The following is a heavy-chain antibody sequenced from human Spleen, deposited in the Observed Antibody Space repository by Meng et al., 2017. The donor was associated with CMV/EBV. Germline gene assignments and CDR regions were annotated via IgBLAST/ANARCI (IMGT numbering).Heavy chain of an antibody. J-gene: IGHJ4*02. D-gene: IGHD3-3*01. V-gene: IGHV3-30*04. CDR1: GFTFSDYA. CDR2: MSHDGSEK. Sequence: GGSLRLSCAVSGFTFSDYAMHWVRQAPGKGLEWVAVMSHDGSEKYSADSVKGRFTISRDNSNNRLYLQMNSLRAEDTAVYYCARGRGDDVWRGFYTEGNYFDSWGQGTLVTVSS. CDR3: ARGRGDDVWRGFYTEGNYFDS.